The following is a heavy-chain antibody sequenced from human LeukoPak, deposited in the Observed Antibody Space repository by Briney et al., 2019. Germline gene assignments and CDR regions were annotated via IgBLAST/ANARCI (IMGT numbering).Heavy chain of an antibody. V-gene: IGHV3-66*01. CDR2: IYNGGSA. D-gene: IGHD6-13*01. CDR1: GFHVSSTS. J-gene: IGHJ4*02. Sequence: PGGSLRLSCAASGFHVSSTSMSWVRQAPGKGLEWVSVIYNGGSANYADSVKGRFTISRDNSENKVYLQMSSLRVEDTAVYYCAREASYSGSWWYFDQWGQGSLVTVSS. CDR3: AREASYSGSWWYFDQ.